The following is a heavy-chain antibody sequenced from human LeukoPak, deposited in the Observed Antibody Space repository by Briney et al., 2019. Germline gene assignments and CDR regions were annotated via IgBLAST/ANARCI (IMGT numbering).Heavy chain of an antibody. J-gene: IGHJ5*02. CDR3: AGPLSALGSS. V-gene: IGHV3-7*01. Sequence: QPGGSLRLSCAASGFTFSDYWMSWVRQAPGKGLEWVANIKHDGSEKKYVDSVKGRFTISRDNAKNSLYLQMNSLRAEDTAVYYCAGPLSALGSSWGQGTLVTVSS. D-gene: IGHD3-10*01. CDR1: GFTFSDYW. CDR2: IKHDGSEK.